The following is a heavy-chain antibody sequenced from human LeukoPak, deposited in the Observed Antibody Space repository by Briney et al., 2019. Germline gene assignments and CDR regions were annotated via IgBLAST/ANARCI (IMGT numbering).Heavy chain of an antibody. CDR1: GYTFTSYG. D-gene: IGHD1-14*01. Sequence: GASVKVSCKASGYTFTSYGISWVRQAPGQGLEWMGWISDYNGNTNYAQKLQGRVTMTTDTSTSTAYMELRSLRSDDTAVYYCARDLDRRSKSSTFQNDNLDYWGQGTLVTVSS. CDR3: ARDLDRRSKSSTFQNDNLDY. CDR2: ISDYNGNT. J-gene: IGHJ4*02. V-gene: IGHV1-18*01.